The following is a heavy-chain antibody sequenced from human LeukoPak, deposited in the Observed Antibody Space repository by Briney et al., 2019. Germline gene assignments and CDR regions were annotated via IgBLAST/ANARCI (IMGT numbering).Heavy chain of an antibody. CDR1: GGSVSNYY. J-gene: IGHJ4*02. CDR3: ATRKLGNDY. V-gene: IGHV4-59*02. D-gene: IGHD7-27*01. Sequence: SETLSLTCTVSGGSVSNYYWSWIRQSPGKGLEWIGYIYYTETSYNPSLKSRVTISADTSKNQFSLKLYSVTAADTAVYYCATRKLGNDYWGQGTLATVSS. CDR2: IYYTET.